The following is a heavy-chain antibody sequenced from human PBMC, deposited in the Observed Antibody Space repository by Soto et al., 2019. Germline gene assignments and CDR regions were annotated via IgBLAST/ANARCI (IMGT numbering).Heavy chain of an antibody. J-gene: IGHJ6*02. Sequence: GESLKISCKGSGYSFTSYWIGWVRQMPGKGLEWMGRIDPSDSYTNYSPSFQGHVTISADKSISTAYLQWSSLKASDTAMYYCARTVTTNYYYYGMDVWGQGTTVTVSS. CDR2: IDPSDSYT. V-gene: IGHV5-10-1*01. CDR3: ARTVTTNYYYYGMDV. CDR1: GYSFTSYW. D-gene: IGHD4-17*01.